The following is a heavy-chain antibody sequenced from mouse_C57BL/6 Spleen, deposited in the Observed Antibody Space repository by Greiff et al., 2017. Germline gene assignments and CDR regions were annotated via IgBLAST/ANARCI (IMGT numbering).Heavy chain of an antibody. V-gene: IGHV3-1*01. Sequence: EVQLVESGPGMVKPSQSLSLTCTVTGYSITSGYDWHWIRHFPGNKLEWMGYISYSGSTNYNPSLKSRISITHDTSKNHFFLKLNSVTTEDTATYYCARGGGIYYGNAMDYWGQGTSVTVSS. D-gene: IGHD2-1*01. CDR2: ISYSGST. CDR1: GYSITSGYD. CDR3: ARGGGIYYGNAMDY. J-gene: IGHJ4*01.